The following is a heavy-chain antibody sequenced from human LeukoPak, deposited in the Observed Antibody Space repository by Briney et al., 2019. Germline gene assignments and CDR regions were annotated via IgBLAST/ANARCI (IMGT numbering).Heavy chain of an antibody. Sequence: NPSESLSPTCIVSGGSISSYYWSWIRQPPGKGLEWIGYIHYSGGTNYNPSLKSRVTISVDTSKNQFSLELSSVTAADTAVYYCARVGVLRYFDWLAVGAFDIWGQGTMVTVSS. CDR2: IHYSGGT. J-gene: IGHJ3*02. CDR1: GGSISSYY. CDR3: ARVGVLRYFDWLAVGAFDI. V-gene: IGHV4-59*01. D-gene: IGHD3-9*01.